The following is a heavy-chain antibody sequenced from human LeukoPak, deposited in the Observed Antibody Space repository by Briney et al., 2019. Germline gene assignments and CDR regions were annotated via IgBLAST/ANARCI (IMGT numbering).Heavy chain of an antibody. V-gene: IGHV3-9*01. CDR3: ARDHYYYDSSGYFYDL. J-gene: IGHJ4*02. Sequence: GRSLRLSCAASGFTFDDYAMHWVRQAPGKGLEWVSGISWNSGSIGYADSVKGRFTISRDNAKNTVYLQMNSLRAEDTAVYYCARDHYYYDSSGYFYDLWGQGTLVTVSS. D-gene: IGHD3-22*01. CDR1: GFTFDDYA. CDR2: ISWNSGSI.